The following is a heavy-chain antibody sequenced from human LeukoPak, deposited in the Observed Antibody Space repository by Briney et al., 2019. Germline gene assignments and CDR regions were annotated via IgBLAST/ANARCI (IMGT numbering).Heavy chain of an antibody. Sequence: TGGPLRLSCAASGFSFNNYWMTWVRQAPGKGLEWVANIKHDGGEKYYVDSVTGRFTISRDNAKNSLYLQMNSLRVEDTAVYYCARDFLMNGSYDYFDYWGQGTLVTVSS. CDR1: GFSFNNYW. CDR3: ARDFLMNGSYDYFDY. CDR2: IKHDGGEK. D-gene: IGHD1-26*01. J-gene: IGHJ4*02. V-gene: IGHV3-7*01.